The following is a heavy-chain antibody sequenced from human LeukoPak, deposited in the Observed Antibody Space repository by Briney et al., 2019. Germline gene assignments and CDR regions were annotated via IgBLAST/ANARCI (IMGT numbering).Heavy chain of an antibody. J-gene: IGHJ4*02. Sequence: GGSLGLSCAASGFTFRSYWMSWVRQAPGKGLEWVVNIKQDGSEKYYVDSGKGRFTISRDNAKNSLYLQMNSLRAADTAVYYCARGGYYDFWSGYSRGADFDYWGQGTLVTVSS. CDR3: ARGGYYDFWSGYSRGADFDY. V-gene: IGHV3-7*01. CDR2: IKQDGSEK. D-gene: IGHD3-3*01. CDR1: GFTFRSYW.